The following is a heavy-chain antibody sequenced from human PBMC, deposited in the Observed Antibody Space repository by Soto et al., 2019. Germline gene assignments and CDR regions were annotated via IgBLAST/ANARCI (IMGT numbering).Heavy chain of an antibody. V-gene: IGHV1-69*02. CDR1: GGTFSSYT. D-gene: IGHD2-15*01. CDR3: ATAYCSGGSCFKGAFDI. J-gene: IGHJ3*02. Sequence: QVQLVQSGAEVKKPGSSVKVSCKASGGTFSSYTISWVRQAPGQGLEWMGRIIPILGIANYAQKFQGRVTITADKSTSTAYMELSSLRSEDTAVYYCATAYCSGGSCFKGAFDIWGQGTMVTVSS. CDR2: IIPILGIA.